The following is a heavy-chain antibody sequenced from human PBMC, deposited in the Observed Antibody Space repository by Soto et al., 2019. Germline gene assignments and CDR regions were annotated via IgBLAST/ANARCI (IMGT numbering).Heavy chain of an antibody. V-gene: IGHV1-69*01. Sequence: QVQLVQSGAEVKKPGSSVKVSCKASGGTFSSYAISWVRQAPGQGREWMGGIIPIFGTANYAQKCQGRVTITADESTSTAYMELSSLRSEDTAVYYCARARSPHAWEVGSRVWFDPWGQGTLVTVSS. CDR2: IIPIFGTA. CDR1: GGTFSSYA. J-gene: IGHJ5*02. D-gene: IGHD1-26*01. CDR3: ARARSPHAWEVGSRVWFDP.